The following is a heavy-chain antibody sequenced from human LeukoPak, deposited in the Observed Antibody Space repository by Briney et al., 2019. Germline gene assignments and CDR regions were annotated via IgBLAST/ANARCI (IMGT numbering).Heavy chain of an antibody. CDR3: ARTVYGSGSPVWFDP. Sequence: PSETLSLTCTVSGGSISSYYWSWIRQPPGKGLEWIGYIYYNGSTNYNPSLKSRVTVSVDTSKNQFSLKLSSVTAADTAVYYCARTVYGSGSPVWFDPWGQGTLVTVSS. CDR1: GGSISSYY. CDR2: IYYNGST. J-gene: IGHJ5*02. D-gene: IGHD3-10*01. V-gene: IGHV4-59*08.